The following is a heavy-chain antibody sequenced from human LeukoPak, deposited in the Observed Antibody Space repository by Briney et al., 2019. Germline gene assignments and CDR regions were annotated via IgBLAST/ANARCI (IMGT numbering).Heavy chain of an antibody. CDR1: GGTFSSYA. CDR3: ARDDSSGYYRYYFDY. D-gene: IGHD3-22*01. CDR2: IIPIFGTA. Sequence: ASVKVSCTASGGTFSSYAISWVRQAPGQGLEWMGGIIPIFGTANYAQKFQGRVTITADESTSTAYMELSSLRSEDTAVYYCARDDSSGYYRYYFDYWGQGTLVTVSS. V-gene: IGHV1-69*13. J-gene: IGHJ4*02.